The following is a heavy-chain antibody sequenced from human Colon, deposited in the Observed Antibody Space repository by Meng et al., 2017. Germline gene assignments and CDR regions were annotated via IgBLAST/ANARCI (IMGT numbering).Heavy chain of an antibody. V-gene: IGHV4-61*08. CDR2: IYYTGTT. CDR1: GGSVTITGYY. CDR3: ARDNLLTSGSRFCFDY. Sequence: QGHAQESGPGLVRPSETLSLTCTVSGGSVTITGYYWSWIRQSPGKGLEWIGYIYYTGTTNYNPSLKSRVTISVDTSKNQFSLKLSSVTPADTAVYFCARDNLLTSGSRFCFDYWGQGALVTVSS. J-gene: IGHJ4*02. D-gene: IGHD6-19*01.